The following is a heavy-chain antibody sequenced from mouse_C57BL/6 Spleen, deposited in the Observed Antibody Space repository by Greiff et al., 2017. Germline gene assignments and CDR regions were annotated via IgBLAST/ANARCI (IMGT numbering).Heavy chain of an antibody. CDR2: INPSNGGT. Sequence: QVQLQQPGTELVKPGASVKLSCKASGYTFTSYWMHWVKQRPGQGLEWIGNINPSNGGTNYNEKFKSKATLTVDKSSSTAYMQLSSLPSEDSAVYYCERWGEREAQAKRAWFADWGQGTLVTVSA. D-gene: IGHD3-2*02. CDR3: ERWGEREAQAKRAWFAD. V-gene: IGHV1-53*01. J-gene: IGHJ3*01. CDR1: GYTFTSYW.